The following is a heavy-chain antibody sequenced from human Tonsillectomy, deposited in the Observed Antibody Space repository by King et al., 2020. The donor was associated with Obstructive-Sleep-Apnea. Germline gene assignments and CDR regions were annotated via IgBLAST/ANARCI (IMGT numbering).Heavy chain of an antibody. Sequence: VQLVESGGGLVQPGRSLRLSCAASGFTFDDYAMHWVRQAPGKGLEWVSGISWNSGKIGYADSVKGRFTISRDNAKNSLYLQMNSLRTEDTALYYCAKDVDISGSYYGVFDYWGQGTQVTVSS. CDR3: AKDVDISGSYYGVFDY. V-gene: IGHV3-9*01. CDR1: GFTFDDYA. D-gene: IGHD3-22*01. CDR2: ISWNSGKI. J-gene: IGHJ4*02.